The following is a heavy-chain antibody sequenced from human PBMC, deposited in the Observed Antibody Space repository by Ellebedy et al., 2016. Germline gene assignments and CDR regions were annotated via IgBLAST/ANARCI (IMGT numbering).Heavy chain of an antibody. Sequence: GESLKISXAASGFSFSTYSMNWVRQAPGKGLEWVSSISSSSTYIYYADSVKGRFTISRDNAKNSLYLQMNSLRVEDTALYHCARGYSSAFDYWGQGTLVTVSS. J-gene: IGHJ4*02. D-gene: IGHD6-19*01. CDR1: GFSFSTYS. V-gene: IGHV3-21*04. CDR2: ISSSSTYI. CDR3: ARGYSSAFDY.